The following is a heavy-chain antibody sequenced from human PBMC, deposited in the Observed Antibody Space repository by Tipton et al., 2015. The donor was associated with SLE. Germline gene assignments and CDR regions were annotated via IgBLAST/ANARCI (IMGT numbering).Heavy chain of an antibody. CDR1: GDSISNGDDY. V-gene: IGHV4-30-4*08. CDR3: ARTAGRSVKLWYFDL. CDR2: IYYGGGT. D-gene: IGHD5-18*01. Sequence: TLSLTCTVSGDSISNGDDYWSWIRQPPGKGLEWIGNIYYGGGTYYNPSLESRVTISVDTSKNQSSLKLCTVTAAYTAVYYCARTAGRSVKLWYFDLWCRGTLVTVSS. J-gene: IGHJ2*01.